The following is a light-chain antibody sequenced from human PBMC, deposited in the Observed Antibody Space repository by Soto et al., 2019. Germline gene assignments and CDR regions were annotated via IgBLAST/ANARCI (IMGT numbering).Light chain of an antibody. CDR3: QHYGSSQEYT. Sequence: EIVLTQSPGTLSLSPGERATLSCRASQSVSSSYLAWYQQKPGQAPRLLIYGASSRATDIPDRFSGSGSGTDFTLTISRLEPEDFAVYYCQHYGSSQEYTFGQGTKLEIK. V-gene: IGKV3-20*01. J-gene: IGKJ2*01. CDR2: GAS. CDR1: QSVSSSY.